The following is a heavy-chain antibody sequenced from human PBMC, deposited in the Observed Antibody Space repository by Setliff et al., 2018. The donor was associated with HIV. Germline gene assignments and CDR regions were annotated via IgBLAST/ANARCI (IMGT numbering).Heavy chain of an antibody. CDR1: GFTFGSYA. CDR3: VKARVDGDYYYYYYMDV. J-gene: IGHJ6*03. CDR2: ISSNGGST. Sequence: PGGSLRLSCAPSGFTFGSYAMSWVRQAPGKGLEWVSAISSNGGSTYYADSVKGRFTISRDNSKNTLYLQMSSLRAEDTAVYYCVKARVDGDYYYYYYMDVWGKGTTVTVSS. V-gene: IGHV3-64D*09. D-gene: IGHD4-17*01.